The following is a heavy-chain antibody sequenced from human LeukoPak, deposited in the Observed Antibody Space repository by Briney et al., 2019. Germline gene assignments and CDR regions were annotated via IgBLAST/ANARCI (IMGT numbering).Heavy chain of an antibody. D-gene: IGHD1-26*01. CDR3: ARDQGGSYLPLGIDY. V-gene: IGHV4-61*01. Sequence: SETLSLTCTVSGGSVSSGNYYWTWIRQPPGKGLEWIGYIYHSGSTKYNPSLKSRVTISVDTSKNQFSLKLSSVTAADTAVYYCARDQGGSYLPLGIDYWGQGTLVSVSS. CDR2: IYHSGST. J-gene: IGHJ4*02. CDR1: GGSVSSGNYY.